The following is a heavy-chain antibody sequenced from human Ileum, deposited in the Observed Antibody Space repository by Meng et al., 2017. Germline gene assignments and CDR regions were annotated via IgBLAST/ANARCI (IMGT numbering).Heavy chain of an antibody. CDR1: GFTFSKTW. J-gene: IGHJ4*02. CDR2: ISPDGSSS. CDR3: SRDMMD. D-gene: IGHD3-16*01. V-gene: IGHV3-74*01. Sequence: LVWTGGGVGHPVGSLSLSCVASGFTFSKTWMHWVRQAPGKGLVWVSRISPDGSSSNNADSVKGRFTVSRDNSKNTLFLQMSSLRVEDTAMYYCSRDMMDLGQGTLVTVSS.